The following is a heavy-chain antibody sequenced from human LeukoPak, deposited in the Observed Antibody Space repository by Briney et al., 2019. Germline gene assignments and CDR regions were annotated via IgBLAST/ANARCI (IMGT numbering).Heavy chain of an antibody. CDR3: AKDNGDCLDY. V-gene: IGHV3-21*06. J-gene: IGHJ4*02. CDR2: ISSSGDYL. D-gene: IGHD2-21*02. Sequence: SGGSLRLSCAASGFTFSKYAMDWVRQAPGKGLEWVSSISSSGDYLYYADSVKGRFTISRDNSKNTLYLQMNSLRAEDTAVFYCAKDNGDCLDYWGQGTLVTVSS. CDR1: GFTFSKYA.